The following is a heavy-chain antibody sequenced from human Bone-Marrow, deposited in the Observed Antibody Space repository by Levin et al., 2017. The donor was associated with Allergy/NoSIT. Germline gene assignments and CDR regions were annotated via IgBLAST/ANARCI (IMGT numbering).Heavy chain of an antibody. CDR3: ATESLIADGMDV. D-gene: IGHD2-21*01. CDR1: GFNFSSYG. V-gene: IGHV3-21*01. Sequence: GESLKISCEASGFNFSSYGLNWVRQPLGRGLEWLASVSSTSSFIFYADSVKGRFTISRDNARNSLFLQLRSLRVDDTALYYCATESLIADGMDVWGRGTTVTVSS. CDR2: VSSTSSFI. J-gene: IGHJ6*02.